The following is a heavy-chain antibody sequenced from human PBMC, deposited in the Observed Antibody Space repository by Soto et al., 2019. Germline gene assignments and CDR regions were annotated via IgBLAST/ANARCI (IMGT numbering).Heavy chain of an antibody. D-gene: IGHD5-12*01. CDR3: ARVQRWLQLRVVNGWDY. CDR2: ISAYNGNT. Sequence: ASVKVSCKASGYTFTSYGISWVRQAPGQGLEWMGWISAYNGNTNYAQKLQGRVTMTTDTSTSTAYMELRSLRSDDTAVYYCARVQRWLQLRVVNGWDYWGQGTLVTVSS. V-gene: IGHV1-18*01. J-gene: IGHJ4*02. CDR1: GYTFTSYG.